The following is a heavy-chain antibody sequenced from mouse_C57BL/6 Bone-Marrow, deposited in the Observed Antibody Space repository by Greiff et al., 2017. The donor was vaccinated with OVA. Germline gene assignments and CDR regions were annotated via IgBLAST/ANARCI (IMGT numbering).Heavy chain of an antibody. Sequence: EVQLQQSGPELVKPGASVKISCKASGYSFTDYNMNWVKQSHGKSLEWIGVINPNYGTTSYNQKFKGKATLTVDQSSSTAYMQLNSLTSEDSAVYYCASGANYGSNRYAMDYWGQGTSVTVSS. D-gene: IGHD1-1*01. CDR1: GYSFTDYN. CDR3: ASGANYGSNRYAMDY. V-gene: IGHV1-39*01. J-gene: IGHJ4*01. CDR2: INPNYGTT.